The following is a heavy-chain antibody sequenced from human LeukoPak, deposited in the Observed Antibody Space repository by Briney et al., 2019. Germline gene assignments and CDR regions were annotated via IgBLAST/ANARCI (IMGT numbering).Heavy chain of an antibody. V-gene: IGHV3-30-3*01. D-gene: IGHD6-6*01. CDR1: GFTFSSYA. J-gene: IGHJ6*02. CDR2: ISYDGSNK. Sequence: GGSLRLSCAASGFTFSSYAMHWVRQAPGKGLEWVAVISYDGSNKYYADSVKGRFTISRDNSKNTLYLQMNSLRAEDTAVYYCARDTPTEYSSSSDDYYYYYGMDVWGQGTTVTVSS. CDR3: ARDTPTEYSSSSDDYYYYYGMDV.